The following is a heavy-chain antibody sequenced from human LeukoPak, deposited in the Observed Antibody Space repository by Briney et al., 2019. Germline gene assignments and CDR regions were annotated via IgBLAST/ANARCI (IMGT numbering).Heavy chain of an antibody. D-gene: IGHD6-13*01. CDR2: INPNSGGT. Sequence: ASVKVSYKASGYTFTGYYMHWVRQAPGQGLEWMGWINPNSGGTNYAQKFQGRVTMTRDTSISTAYMEQSRLRSDDTAVYYCARGGYSSSWDNQAEWGQGTLVTVSS. CDR3: ARGGYSSSWDNQAE. J-gene: IGHJ4*02. CDR1: GYTFTGYY. V-gene: IGHV1-2*02.